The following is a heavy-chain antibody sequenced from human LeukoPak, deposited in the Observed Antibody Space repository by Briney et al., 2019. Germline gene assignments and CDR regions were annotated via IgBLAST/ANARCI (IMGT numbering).Heavy chain of an antibody. CDR1: GYTFTSYG. CDR3: GRVNIVVVPAAPGYYYYGMDV. CDR2: ISAYNGNT. V-gene: IGHV1-18*01. D-gene: IGHD2-2*01. J-gene: IGHJ6*02. Sequence: ASVTVSCKASGYTFTSYGISWVRQAPGQGLEWMGWISAYNGNTNYAQKLQGRVTMTTDTSTSTAYMELRSLRSDDTAVYYCGRVNIVVVPAAPGYYYYGMDVWGQGTTVTVSS.